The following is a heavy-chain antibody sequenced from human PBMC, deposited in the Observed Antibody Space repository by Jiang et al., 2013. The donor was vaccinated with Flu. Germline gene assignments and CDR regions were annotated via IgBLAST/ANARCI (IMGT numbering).Heavy chain of an antibody. CDR1: GYTFTSYG. Sequence: SGAEVKKPGASVTVSCKTSGYTFTSYGISFVRQAPGQGLEWMGWITTYSGNTMYAQQFQGRVTMTTDTSTSTAYMELGSLRSDDTAVYYCARESPESGPHSLGYCTNGVCPAFDYYDMDVWGQGTTVTVSS. V-gene: IGHV1-18*01. D-gene: IGHD2-8*01. J-gene: IGHJ6*02. CDR2: ITTYSGNT. CDR3: ARESPESGPHSLGYCTNGVCPAFDYYDMDV.